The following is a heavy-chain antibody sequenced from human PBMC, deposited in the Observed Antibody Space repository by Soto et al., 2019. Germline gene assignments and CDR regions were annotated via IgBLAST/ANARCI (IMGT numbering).Heavy chain of an antibody. V-gene: IGHV3-30-3*01. CDR1: GFTFSSYA. CDR3: ARDPVVVSAARGPPYGMDV. CDR2: ISYDGSNK. J-gene: IGHJ6*02. Sequence: GGSLRLSCAASGFTFSSYAMHWVRQAPGKGLEWVAVISYDGSNKYYADSVKGRFTISRDNSKNTLYLQMNSLRAEDTAVYYCARDPVVVSAARGPPYGMDVWGQGTTVTVSS. D-gene: IGHD2-2*01.